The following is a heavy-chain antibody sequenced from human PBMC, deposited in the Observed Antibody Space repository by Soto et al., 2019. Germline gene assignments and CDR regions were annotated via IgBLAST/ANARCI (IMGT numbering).Heavy chain of an antibody. D-gene: IGHD3-10*01. J-gene: IGHJ6*02. CDR1: GYTFSSNA. V-gene: IGHV1-3*01. CDR2: INGGNGYA. Sequence: QVHLVQSGAEVNEPGASVRVSCKASGYTFSSNAIHWVRQAPGQELEWMGWINGGNGYAKYSQNFQDRVTLTRDASASTTYMELSSLRSEDTAIFYCARATYTSGGSPTFAMDVWGQGTTVTVSS. CDR3: ARATYTSGGSPTFAMDV.